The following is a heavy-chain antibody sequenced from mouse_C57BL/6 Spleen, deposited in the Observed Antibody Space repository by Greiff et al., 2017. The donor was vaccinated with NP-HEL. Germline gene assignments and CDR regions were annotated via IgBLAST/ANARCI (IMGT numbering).Heavy chain of an antibody. CDR1: GFTFSSYA. Sequence: DVKLVESGGGLVKPGGSLKLSCAASGFTFSSYAMSWVRQTPEKRLEWVATISDGGSYTYYPDNVKGRFTISRDNAKNNLYLQLSHLKSEDTAMYYCARGDYVYDEGFAYWGQGTLVTVSA. D-gene: IGHD2-2*01. J-gene: IGHJ3*01. CDR2: ISDGGSYT. CDR3: ARGDYVYDEGFAY. V-gene: IGHV5-4*03.